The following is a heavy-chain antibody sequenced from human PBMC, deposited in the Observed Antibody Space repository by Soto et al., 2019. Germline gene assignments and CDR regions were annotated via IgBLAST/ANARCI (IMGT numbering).Heavy chain of an antibody. J-gene: IGHJ4*02. Sequence: QVQVVESGGGVVQPGRSLRLSCAASGFTLSCCGMHWVRQAPGKGREWVGVITYDGGDKHYADSVKGRLTISRDSSENAVYLQMNSRRVEDSANYYCAKEQSSGYYRVVDYWGQGTRVTVSS. V-gene: IGHV3-30*18. CDR3: AKEQSSGYYRVVDY. CDR2: ITYDGGDK. D-gene: IGHD6-19*01. CDR1: GFTLSCCG.